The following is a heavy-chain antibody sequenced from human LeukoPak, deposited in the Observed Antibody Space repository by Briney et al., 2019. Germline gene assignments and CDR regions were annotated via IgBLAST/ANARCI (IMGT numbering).Heavy chain of an antibody. Sequence: SETLSLTCTVSGGSISSYYWNWIRQPPRKGQEWIAYITDIGSISANSSLTSRVTISLDTSKHQFSLKLSSVTAADTAVYYCAGHHPRNTVDFWGQGTLVSVSS. CDR2: ITDIGSI. D-gene: IGHD2-8*02. CDR3: AGHHPRNTVDF. J-gene: IGHJ4*02. V-gene: IGHV4-59*08. CDR1: GGSISSYY.